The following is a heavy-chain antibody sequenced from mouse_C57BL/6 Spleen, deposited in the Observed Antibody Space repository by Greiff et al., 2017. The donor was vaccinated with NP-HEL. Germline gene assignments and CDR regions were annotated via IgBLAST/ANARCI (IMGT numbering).Heavy chain of an antibody. D-gene: IGHD3-3*01. J-gene: IGHJ3*01. Sequence: EVKLVESGAGLVKPGGSLKLSCAASGFTFSSYAMSWVRQTPEKRLEWVAYISSGGDYTYYADTVKGRFTISRDNARNTLYLQMSSLKSEDTAMYFCTRGRASSFAYWGQGTLVTVSA. CDR1: GFTFSSYA. V-gene: IGHV5-9-1*02. CDR2: ISSGGDYT. CDR3: TRGRASSFAY.